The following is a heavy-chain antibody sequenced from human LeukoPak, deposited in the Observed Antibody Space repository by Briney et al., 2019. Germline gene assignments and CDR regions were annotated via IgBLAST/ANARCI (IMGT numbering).Heavy chain of an antibody. CDR2: ISDGGTIT. CDR1: GFTFSTYA. V-gene: IGHV3-23*01. J-gene: IGHJ4*02. Sequence: GGSLRLSCTASGFTFSTYAMSWVRQAPGKGLEWVSGISDGGTITYYADSVKGRFTISRDNSNNTLYLQMNSLRAEDTAVYYCAKDQGSYYGKGHFDYWGQGTLVTVSS. D-gene: IGHD1-26*01. CDR3: AKDQGSYYGKGHFDY.